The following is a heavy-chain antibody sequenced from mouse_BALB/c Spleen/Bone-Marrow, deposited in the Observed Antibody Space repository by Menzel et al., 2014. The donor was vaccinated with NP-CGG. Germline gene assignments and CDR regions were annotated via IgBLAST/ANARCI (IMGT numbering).Heavy chain of an antibody. CDR2: IDPGNGDT. CDR1: GFNIKDYY. J-gene: IGHJ2*01. D-gene: IGHD6-1*01. Sequence: EVKLVESGAELVRSGASVKLSRTASGFNIKDYYMHWVKQRPEQGLGWIGWIDPGNGDTEYAPKFQGKATMTADTSSNTAYLQLSSLTSEDTAVYYCNAEHGNYHYFDYWGQGTTLTVSS. V-gene: IGHV14-4*02. CDR3: NAEHGNYHYFDY.